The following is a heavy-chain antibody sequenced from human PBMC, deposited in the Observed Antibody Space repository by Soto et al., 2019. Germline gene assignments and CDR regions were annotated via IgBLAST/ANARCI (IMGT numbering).Heavy chain of an antibody. D-gene: IGHD3-16*02. CDR3: ARYRSLDP. CDR2: IKEDGSEK. J-gene: IGHJ5*02. V-gene: IGHV3-7*01. CDR1: GFILRNYW. Sequence: PGGSLRLSCADSGFILRNYWMSWVRQAPGMGLQWVASIKEDGSEKYYVDPVKGRFTISRENAKKPLYLQMTSLRDTDTAATYCARYRSLDPWGQGILVTVSS.